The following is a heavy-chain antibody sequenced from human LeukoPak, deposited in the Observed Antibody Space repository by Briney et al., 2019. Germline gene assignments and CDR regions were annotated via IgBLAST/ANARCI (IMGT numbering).Heavy chain of an antibody. CDR1: GFIFDDYI. J-gene: IGHJ4*02. CDR3: AKVGQ. Sequence: GGSLRLSCVASGFIFDDYIMHWVRQAPGKGLEWVAGISWNTVAIAYADSVRGRFTNSRDNAKKSLYLQMKSLRPEDTALYYCAKVGQWGQGTLVTVSS. V-gene: IGHV3-9*01. CDR2: ISWNTVAI.